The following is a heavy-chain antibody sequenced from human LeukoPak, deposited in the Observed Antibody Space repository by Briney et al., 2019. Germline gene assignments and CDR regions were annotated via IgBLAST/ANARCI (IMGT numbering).Heavy chain of an antibody. Sequence: GGSLRLSCVGSGSTFNGHWLTWVRQAPGRGLEWGASIKEDGRQTHYVDSVKGRFIISRDNSKKSLYLQMNSLRIEDTAVYYCAREWYDYGGDSEGYWGQGTLVTVSS. CDR1: GSTFNGHW. V-gene: IGHV3-7*01. J-gene: IGHJ4*02. D-gene: IGHD4-23*01. CDR3: AREWYDYGGDSEGY. CDR2: IKEDGRQT.